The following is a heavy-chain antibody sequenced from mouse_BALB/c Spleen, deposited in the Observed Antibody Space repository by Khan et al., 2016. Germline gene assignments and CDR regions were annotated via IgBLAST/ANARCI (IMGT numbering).Heavy chain of an antibody. CDR3: ARKDRK. CDR2: IDPPNGNT. Sequence: EVQLQEAGAELVKSGATVKLSCTASGLNIKDTYMHWLKQWPEQGWVWIGRIDPPNGNTKYYPKLHGKATITADTSTNTAYLQHSSLTSEYTAVAYRARKDRKWGQGTTLTV. V-gene: IGHV14-3*02. J-gene: IGHJ2*01. CDR1: GLNIKDTY. D-gene: IGHD3-3*01.